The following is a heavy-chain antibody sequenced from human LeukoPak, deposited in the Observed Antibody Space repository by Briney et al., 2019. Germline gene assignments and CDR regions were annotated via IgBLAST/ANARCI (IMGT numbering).Heavy chain of an antibody. CDR1: GGSISSSSYY. CDR3: AVTYYDYVWGSYRYAPGFDY. D-gene: IGHD3-16*02. Sequence: SETLSLTCTVSGGSISSSSYYWGWIRQPPGKGLEWIGSIYYSGSTYYNPSLKSRVTISVDTSKNQFSLKLNSVTAADTAAYYCAVTYYDYVWGSYRYAPGFDYWGQGTLVTVSS. CDR2: IYYSGST. J-gene: IGHJ4*02. V-gene: IGHV4-39*01.